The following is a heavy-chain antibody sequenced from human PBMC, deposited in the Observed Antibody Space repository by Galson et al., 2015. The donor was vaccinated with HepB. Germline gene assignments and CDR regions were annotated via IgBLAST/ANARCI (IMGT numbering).Heavy chain of an antibody. V-gene: IGHV1-18*01. CDR3: ARDTGVTFFGVLSYHGMDV. CDR2: ISAYNGNT. CDR1: GYTFTNYG. D-gene: IGHD3-3*01. Sequence: SVKVSCKASGYTFTNYGISWVRQAPGQGLEWMGWISAYNGNTTYAQKFRGRVTMTTDTPTSTSHMDLRTLKSGDSAVYYCARDTGVTFFGVLSYHGMDVWGQGTTVTVSS. J-gene: IGHJ6*02.